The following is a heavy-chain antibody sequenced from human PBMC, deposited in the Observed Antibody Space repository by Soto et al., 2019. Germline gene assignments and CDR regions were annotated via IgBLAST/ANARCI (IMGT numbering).Heavy chain of an antibody. CDR2: IYYSGST. CDR1: GDSISGGAYY. Sequence: QVQLQESGPGLVKPSQTLSLTCTVSGDSISGGAYYWSWIRQHPGEGLEWIGYIYYSGSTYYNPSLKSRVTISVDTSKNQFSLKLSSVTAADTAVYYCARGAAAGLDYWGQGTLVTVSS. D-gene: IGHD6-13*01. V-gene: IGHV4-31*03. CDR3: ARGAAAGLDY. J-gene: IGHJ4*02.